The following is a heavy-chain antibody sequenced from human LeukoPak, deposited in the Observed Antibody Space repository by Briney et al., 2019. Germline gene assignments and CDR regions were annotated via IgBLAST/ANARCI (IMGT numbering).Heavy chain of an antibody. Sequence: GESLKISCKGSGYNFPNYWIGWVRQMPGKGLEWMGIIYPGDSDARYSPSFQGQVTLSADKSINSAYLQWSTLKASDTATYYCARLGSGAFWLDYWGQGTLVTVSS. CDR2: IYPGDSDA. CDR3: ARLGSGAFWLDY. D-gene: IGHD2-15*01. CDR1: GYNFPNYW. J-gene: IGHJ4*02. V-gene: IGHV5-51*01.